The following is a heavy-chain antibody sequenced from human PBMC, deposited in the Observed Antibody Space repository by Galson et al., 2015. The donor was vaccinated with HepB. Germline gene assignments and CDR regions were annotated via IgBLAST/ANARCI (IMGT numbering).Heavy chain of an antibody. CDR2: INRDGSYT. Sequence: SLRLSCAASGFTFSSYWMHWVRQAPGKELMWLSHINRDGSYTTYADSVKGRFTISRDNARNTLYLQMNSLRAEDTAVYYCVRGFHYWGPGTLVTVSS. J-gene: IGHJ4*02. CDR1: GFTFSSYW. CDR3: VRGFHY. V-gene: IGHV3-74*01.